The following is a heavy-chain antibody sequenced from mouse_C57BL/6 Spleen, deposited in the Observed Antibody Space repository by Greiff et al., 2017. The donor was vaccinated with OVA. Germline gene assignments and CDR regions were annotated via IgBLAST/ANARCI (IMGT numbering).Heavy chain of an antibody. J-gene: IGHJ1*03. Sequence: QVQLQQSGPELVKPGASVKISCKASGYAFSSSWMNWVKQRPGKGLEWIGRIYPGDGDTNYNGKFKGKATLTVDKSSSTAYMQLSSLTSEDSEVDFCSSGWLGEDWYFDVWGTGTTVTVSS. CDR1: GYAFSSSW. CDR3: SSGWLGEDWYFDV. V-gene: IGHV1-82*01. CDR2: IYPGDGDT. D-gene: IGHD2-3*01.